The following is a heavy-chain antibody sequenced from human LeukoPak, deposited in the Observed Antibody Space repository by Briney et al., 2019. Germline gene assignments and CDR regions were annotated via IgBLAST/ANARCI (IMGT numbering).Heavy chain of an antibody. CDR1: GYTFTSYY. D-gene: IGHD3-22*01. Sequence: ASVKVSCKASGYTFTSYYMHWVRQAPGQGLEWMGIINPSGGSTSYAQKFQGRVTMTRDMSTSTVYMELSSLRSEDTAVYYCARVSYYYDSSGPFDYWGQGTLVTVSS. CDR2: INPSGGST. V-gene: IGHV1-46*01. CDR3: ARVSYYYDSSGPFDY. J-gene: IGHJ4*02.